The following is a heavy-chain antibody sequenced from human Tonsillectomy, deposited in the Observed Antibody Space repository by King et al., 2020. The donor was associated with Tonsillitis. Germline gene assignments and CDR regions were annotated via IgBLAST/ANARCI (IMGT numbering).Heavy chain of an antibody. CDR2: INHSGST. V-gene: IGHV4-34*01. J-gene: IGHJ6*02. CDR3: ARAGGQLGSLYGMDV. CDR1: GGSFSDYY. D-gene: IGHD6-6*01. Sequence: VQLQQWGAGLLKPSETLSLTCAVYGGSFSDYYWTWIRQPPGKGLEWIGEINHSGSTNHNPSFKSRVTISVDTSKNQFSLKLRSVTAADTAVYYCARAGGQLGSLYGMDVWGQGTTVTVSS.